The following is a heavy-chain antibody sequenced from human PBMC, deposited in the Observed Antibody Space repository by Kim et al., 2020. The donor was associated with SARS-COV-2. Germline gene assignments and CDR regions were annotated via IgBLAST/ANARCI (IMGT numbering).Heavy chain of an antibody. CDR2: IYYSGST. CDR1: GGSISSGGYY. CDR3: ARVSGAGWYLPTAY. V-gene: IGHV4-31*03. D-gene: IGHD6-19*01. J-gene: IGHJ4*02. Sequence: SETLSLTCTVSGGSISSGGYYWSWIRQHPGKGLEWIGYIYYSGSTYYNPSLKSRVTISVDTSKNQFSLKLSSVTAADTAVYYCARVSGAGWYLPTAYWGQGTLVTVSS.